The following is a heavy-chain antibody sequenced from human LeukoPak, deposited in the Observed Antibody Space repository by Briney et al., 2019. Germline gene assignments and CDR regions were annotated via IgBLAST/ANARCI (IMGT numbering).Heavy chain of an antibody. V-gene: IGHV3-21*01. D-gene: IGHD2/OR15-2a*01. Sequence: GGSLRLSCVASGFTFNIYNMTWVRQAPGKGLEWVSSISGSSSYKYSADSLSGRFTISRDNARNSLYLQMNSLRVEDTAVYYCASFSDDYYYFYMDVWGKGTTVTVSS. J-gene: IGHJ6*03. CDR1: GFTFNIYN. CDR3: ASFSDDYYYFYMDV. CDR2: ISGSSSYK.